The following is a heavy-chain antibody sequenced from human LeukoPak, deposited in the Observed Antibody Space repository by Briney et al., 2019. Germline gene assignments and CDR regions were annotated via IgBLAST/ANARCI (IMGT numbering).Heavy chain of an antibody. CDR1: GFTFSDYY. J-gene: IGHJ4*02. Sequence: TGGSLRLSCTASGFTFSDYYMSWIRQAPGKGLECVSYVSTSGSTIYYGDSVKGRFTISRDNAKNSLYLQMNSLRAEDTAVYYCARDTCSNGVCFDYWGLGTLVTVSS. CDR2: VSTSGSTI. V-gene: IGHV3-11*04. D-gene: IGHD2-8*01. CDR3: ARDTCSNGVCFDY.